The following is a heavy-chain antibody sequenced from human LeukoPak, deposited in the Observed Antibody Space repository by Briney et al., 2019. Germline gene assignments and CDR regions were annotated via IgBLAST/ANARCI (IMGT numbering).Heavy chain of an antibody. CDR1: GFTLSSYW. Sequence: GGSLRLSCAASGFTLSSYWMSWVRQAPGKGLEWVANIKQDGSEKYYVDSVKGRFTISRDNAWDSLYLQMNSLRVEDTALYYCARDYSGHFDYWGQGTLVTVSS. CDR3: ARDYSGHFDY. J-gene: IGHJ4*02. V-gene: IGHV3-7*04. CDR2: IKQDGSEK. D-gene: IGHD6-19*01.